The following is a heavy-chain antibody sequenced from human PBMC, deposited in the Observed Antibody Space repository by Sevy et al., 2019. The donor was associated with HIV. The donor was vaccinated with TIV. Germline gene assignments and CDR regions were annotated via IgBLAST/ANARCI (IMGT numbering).Heavy chain of an antibody. CDR1: GGSISSGSYY. CDR2: IYTSGST. V-gene: IGHV4-61*02. CDR3: ARDQWIQPDYYYYMDV. J-gene: IGHJ6*03. D-gene: IGHD5-18*01. Sequence: SETLSLTCTVSGGSISSGSYYWSWIRQPAGKGLEWIGRIYTSGSTNYNPSLKSRVTISVDTSKNQFSLKLSSVTAADTAVYYCARDQWIQPDYYYYMDVWGKGTTVTVSS.